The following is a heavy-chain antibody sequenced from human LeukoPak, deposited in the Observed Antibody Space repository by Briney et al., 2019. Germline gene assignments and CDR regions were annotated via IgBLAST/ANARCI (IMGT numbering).Heavy chain of an antibody. CDR3: TRGGWFGELGDFDY. V-gene: IGHV3-49*03. CDR1: GFTFGDYA. Sequence: GGSLRLSCTASGFTFGDYAMSWFRQAPGKGLEWVGFIRSKAYGGTTEYAASVKGRFTMSRDDSKSIAYLQMNSLKTEDTAVYYCTRGGWFGELGDFDYWGQGTLVTVSS. J-gene: IGHJ4*02. CDR2: IRSKAYGGTT. D-gene: IGHD3-10*01.